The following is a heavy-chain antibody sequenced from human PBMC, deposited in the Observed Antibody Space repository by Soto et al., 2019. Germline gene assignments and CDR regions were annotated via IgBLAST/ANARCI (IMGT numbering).Heavy chain of an antibody. CDR3: ASVDTAMVIFP. D-gene: IGHD5-18*01. V-gene: IGHV4-59*01. CDR2: IYYSGST. Sequence: SETLSLTCTVPGGSISSYYWIWIRQPPGKGLEWIGYIYYSGSTNYNPSLKSRVTISVDTSKNQFSLKLSSVTAADTAVYYCASVDTAMVIFPWGQGTLVTVSS. J-gene: IGHJ5*02. CDR1: GGSISSYY.